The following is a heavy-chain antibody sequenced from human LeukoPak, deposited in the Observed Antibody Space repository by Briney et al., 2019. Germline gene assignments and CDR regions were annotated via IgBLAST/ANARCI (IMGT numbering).Heavy chain of an antibody. CDR2: INRSGSI. Sequence: SETLSLTCAVYGGSFRNYYWTWIRQPPGKGPEWIGEINRSGSINYNPSLKRRVTISVDTSKNHFSLHLDSVTAADTAVYYCARVPYCSSTSCYPAEGDYYYGMDVWGQGTTVTVSS. V-gene: IGHV4-34*01. J-gene: IGHJ6*02. D-gene: IGHD2-2*01. CDR1: GGSFRNYY. CDR3: ARVPYCSSTSCYPAEGDYYYGMDV.